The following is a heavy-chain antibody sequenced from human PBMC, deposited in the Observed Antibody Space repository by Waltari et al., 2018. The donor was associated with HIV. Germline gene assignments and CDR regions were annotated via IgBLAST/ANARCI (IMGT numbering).Heavy chain of an antibody. CDR3: ARVLLWFREFGFDP. Sequence: QVQLVQSGAEVKKPGASVKVSCKASGYTFTSYAMHWVRQAPGQRLEGMGWINAGNGNTKYSQKFQGRVTITRDTSASTAYMELSSLRSEDTAVYYCARVLLWFREFGFDPWGQGTLVTVSS. V-gene: IGHV1-3*01. D-gene: IGHD3-10*01. CDR1: GYTFTSYA. J-gene: IGHJ5*02. CDR2: INAGNGNT.